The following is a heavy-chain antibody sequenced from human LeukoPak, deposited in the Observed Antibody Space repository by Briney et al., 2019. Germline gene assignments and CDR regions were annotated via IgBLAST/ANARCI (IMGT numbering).Heavy chain of an antibody. J-gene: IGHJ3*02. CDR1: GFTFPSYE. D-gene: IGHD2-15*01. CDR2: ISSIVSNI. CDR3: SRGGYCSGGTCYSLNAFDI. Sequence: GGSLRLSCVASGFTFPSYEMNWVRQAPGKGLEWVSYISSIVSNIYYADSVKGRFTISRDDAKNSLYLQMNSLRAEDTAVYYCSRGGYCSGGTCYSLNAFDIWGQGTMVTVSS. V-gene: IGHV3-48*03.